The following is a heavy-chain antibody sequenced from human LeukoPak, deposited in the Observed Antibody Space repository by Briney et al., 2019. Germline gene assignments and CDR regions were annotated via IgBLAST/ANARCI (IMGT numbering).Heavy chain of an antibody. V-gene: IGHV1-46*01. J-gene: IGHJ3*01. Sequence: ASAKVSCKASGYTFTSYYMHWVRQAPGQGLEWMGIINPSGGSTSYAQKFQGRVTMTRDMSTSTVYMELSSLRSEDTAVYYCARGRTYYYDTSGYYPSDRGSDFDVWGQGTMVTVSS. CDR3: ARGRTYYYDTSGYYPSDRGSDFDV. D-gene: IGHD3-22*01. CDR1: GYTFTSYY. CDR2: INPSGGST.